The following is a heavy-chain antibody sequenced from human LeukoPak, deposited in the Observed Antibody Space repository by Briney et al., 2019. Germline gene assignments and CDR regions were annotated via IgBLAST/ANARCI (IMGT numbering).Heavy chain of an antibody. Sequence: GGSLRLSCAASGFTFDDHGMSWVRQVPGKGLEWVSGIKWDGGSTGYADSVKGRFTISRDNAKNSLYLQMNSLRAEDTAVYYCAKDYYGSGKGYYFDYWGQGTLVTVSS. CDR2: IKWDGGST. CDR3: AKDYYGSGKGYYFDY. CDR1: GFTFDDHG. D-gene: IGHD3-10*01. J-gene: IGHJ4*02. V-gene: IGHV3-20*04.